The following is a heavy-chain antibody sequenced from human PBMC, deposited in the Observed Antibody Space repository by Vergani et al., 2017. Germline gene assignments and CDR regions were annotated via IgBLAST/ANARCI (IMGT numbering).Heavy chain of an antibody. V-gene: IGHV3-30-3*01. CDR2: ISYDGSNK. Sequence: VQLVESGGGLVKPGGSLRLSCAASGFTFSSYAMHWVRQAPGKGLEWVAVISYDGSNKYYADSVKGRFTISRDNSKNTLYLQMNSLRAEDTAVYYCAREDGGSSGWYVDYWGQGTLVTVSS. J-gene: IGHJ4*02. CDR3: AREDGGSSGWYVDY. CDR1: GFTFSSYA. D-gene: IGHD6-19*01.